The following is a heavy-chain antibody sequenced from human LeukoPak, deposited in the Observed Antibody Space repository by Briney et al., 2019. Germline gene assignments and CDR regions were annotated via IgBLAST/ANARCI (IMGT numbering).Heavy chain of an antibody. D-gene: IGHD3-22*01. J-gene: IGHJ4*02. Sequence: GGSLRLSCAASGFTFSEYYMSWVRQAPGRGVEWGSYISSSNSKTKYADSVKGGLTISREKDEKSLYLQMNSLRAEDTAVYYCARVVGGSGYNQEFYYWGQGTLVTVSS. CDR2: ISSSNSKT. CDR3: ARVVGGSGYNQEFYY. CDR1: GFTFSEYY. V-gene: IGHV3-11*06.